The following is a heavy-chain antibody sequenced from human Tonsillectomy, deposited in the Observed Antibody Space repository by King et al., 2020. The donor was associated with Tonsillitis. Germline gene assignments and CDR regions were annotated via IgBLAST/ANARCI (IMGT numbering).Heavy chain of an antibody. J-gene: IGHJ3*02. CDR2: IYPSDSDT. CDR3: ARQRDSSGYYNSAFDI. Sequence: VQLVQSGAEVKKPGESLKISGKGSGYSFTTYWIGWVRQMPGKGLEWMGIIYPSDSDTRYSPSFQGQVTISADKSISTAYLQWSSLKASDTAMYYCARQRDSSGYYNSAFDIWGQGTLVTVSS. V-gene: IGHV5-51*01. D-gene: IGHD3-22*01. CDR1: GYSFTTYW.